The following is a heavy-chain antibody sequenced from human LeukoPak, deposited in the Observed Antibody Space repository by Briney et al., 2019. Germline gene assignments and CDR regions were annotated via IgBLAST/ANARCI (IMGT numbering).Heavy chain of an antibody. J-gene: IGHJ4*02. D-gene: IGHD6-19*01. CDR1: GFTFDDYA. V-gene: IGHV3-9*01. Sequence: PGGSLRLSCAASGFTFDDYAMHWVRQAPGKGLEWVSGISWNSGSIGYADSVKGRFTISRDNAKNSLYLQMNSLRAEDTALYYCAKDIEQWLEGEGLDYWGQGTLVTVSS. CDR2: ISWNSGSI. CDR3: AKDIEQWLEGEGLDY.